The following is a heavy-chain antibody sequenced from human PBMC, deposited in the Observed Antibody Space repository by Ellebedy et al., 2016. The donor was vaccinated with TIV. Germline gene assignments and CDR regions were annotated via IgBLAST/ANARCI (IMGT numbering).Heavy chain of an antibody. CDR1: GFSFRSYA. CDR3: AKDKDVSTSLGMDV. D-gene: IGHD2/OR15-2a*01. J-gene: IGHJ6*02. Sequence: PGGSLRLSCAASGFSFRSYAMSWVRQAPGKGLEWVSAISNSGGSTYYADSVKGRFTVSRDNSKNTLYLQMSSLRVEDAAVYYCAKDKDVSTSLGMDVWGQGTTVTVSS. V-gene: IGHV3-23*01. CDR2: ISNSGGST.